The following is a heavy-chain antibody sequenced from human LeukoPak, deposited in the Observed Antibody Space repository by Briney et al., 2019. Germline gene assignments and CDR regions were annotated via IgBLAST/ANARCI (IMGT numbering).Heavy chain of an antibody. CDR1: GFTFSSYA. D-gene: IGHD6-19*01. Sequence: GGSLRLSCAASGFTFSSYAMSWVRQAPGKGLEWVSVISGSGGGTYYADSVKGRFTISRDNSKNTLYLQMNSLRAEATAVYYCAKETIAVADRVGAFDIWGQGTMVTVSS. V-gene: IGHV3-23*01. CDR3: AKETIAVADRVGAFDI. CDR2: ISGSGGGT. J-gene: IGHJ3*02.